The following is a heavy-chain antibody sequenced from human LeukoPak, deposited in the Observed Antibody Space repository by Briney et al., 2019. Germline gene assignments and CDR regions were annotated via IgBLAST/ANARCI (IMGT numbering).Heavy chain of an antibody. Sequence: DSVKVSFKASGYTLTSYYMRRVRQGPGPGLERMGIINPSGGSTSYAQKFQGRVTMTRDTSTSTVYMELSSLRSEDTAVYYCARDSSGWYYFDYWGQGTLVTVSS. CDR1: GYTLTSYY. D-gene: IGHD6-19*01. CDR3: ARDSSGWYYFDY. J-gene: IGHJ4*02. V-gene: IGHV1-46*01. CDR2: INPSGGST.